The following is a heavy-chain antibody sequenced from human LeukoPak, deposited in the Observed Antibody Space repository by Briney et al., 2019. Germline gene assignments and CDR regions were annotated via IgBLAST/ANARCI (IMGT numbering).Heavy chain of an antibody. Sequence: GGSLRLSCTASGFTFSSYWMSWVRQAPGKGLEWVANIKQDGSEKYYVDSVKGRFTISRDNAKNSLYLQMNSLRADDTAVYYCARDDSSSWYKDWGQGTLVTVSS. J-gene: IGHJ4*02. CDR2: IKQDGSEK. D-gene: IGHD6-13*01. CDR3: ARDDSSSWYKD. V-gene: IGHV3-7*01. CDR1: GFTFSSYW.